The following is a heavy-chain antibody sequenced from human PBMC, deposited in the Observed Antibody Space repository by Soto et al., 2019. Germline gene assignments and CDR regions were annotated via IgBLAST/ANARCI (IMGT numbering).Heavy chain of an antibody. J-gene: IGHJ4*02. V-gene: IGHV3-23*01. CDR1: GFTFSNYA. Sequence: EVQLLDSGGGLVQPGGSLRISCVASGFTFSNYAMGWVRQAPGKGLEWVSTISGSSGSTNYADSVKGRFTISRDNSKYTVFLQMNSLRAEDTAVYYCAKLPLRLYYFDSWGQGTLVTVSS. CDR3: AKLPLRLYYFDS. CDR2: ISGSSGST.